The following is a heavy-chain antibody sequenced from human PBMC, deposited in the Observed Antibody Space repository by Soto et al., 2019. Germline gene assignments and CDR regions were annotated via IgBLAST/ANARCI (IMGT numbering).Heavy chain of an antibody. CDR2: IYPGDSDT. D-gene: IGHD3-9*01. Sequence: GESLKISCKGSGYSFTSYWIGWVRQMPGKGLEWMGIIYPGDSDTRYSPSFQGQVTISADKSISTAYLQWSSLKASDTAMYYCVSRELRYFDWHAFDIWGQGTMVTVSS. CDR1: GYSFTSYW. CDR3: VSRELRYFDWHAFDI. J-gene: IGHJ3*02. V-gene: IGHV5-51*01.